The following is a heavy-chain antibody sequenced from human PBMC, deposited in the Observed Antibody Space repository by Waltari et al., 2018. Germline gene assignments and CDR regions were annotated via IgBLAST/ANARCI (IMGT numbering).Heavy chain of an antibody. V-gene: IGHV3-23*04. J-gene: IGHJ1*01. CDR1: GFGFSKYA. Sequence: EVQLVESGGGLVQPGGSLKLSCGVSGFGFSKYALCWVRQAPGKGLEWVSGISGAGENSYYADSVKGRFTISRDNSKNILFLQMNSLRAEDTAVYYCAKDQGYAGKDGDLRHWGQGSLVSVSS. D-gene: IGHD2-2*01. CDR3: AKDQGYAGKDGDLRH. CDR2: ISGAGENS.